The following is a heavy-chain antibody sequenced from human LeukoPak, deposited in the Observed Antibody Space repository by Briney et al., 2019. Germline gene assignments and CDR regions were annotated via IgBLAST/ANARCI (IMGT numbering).Heavy chain of an antibody. CDR3: ARMGVGRITMVRGVIRWFDP. J-gene: IGHJ5*02. CDR2: IYYSGST. D-gene: IGHD3-10*01. V-gene: IGHV4-59*01. Sequence: SETLSLTCSVSGGSISSYYWSWIRQPPGKGLEWIGYIYYSGSTNYNPSLKSRVTISVDTSKNQFSLKLSSVTAADTAVYYCARMGVGRITMVRGVIRWFDPWGQGTLVTVSS. CDR1: GGSISSYY.